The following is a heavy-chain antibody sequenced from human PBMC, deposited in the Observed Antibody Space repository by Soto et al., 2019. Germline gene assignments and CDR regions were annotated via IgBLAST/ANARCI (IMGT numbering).Heavy chain of an antibody. CDR2: LIPIFGTA. J-gene: IGHJ5*02. Sequence: QVQLVQSGAEVKKPGSSVKVSCKASGGTFSSYAISWVRQAPGQGLEWMGGLIPIFGTANYAQQFQGRVTITADESTSTAYMELSSLRSADTAVYYCAKGSTIIAARRGWCDPWGQGPMFTVSS. CDR3: AKGSTIIAARRGWCDP. CDR1: GGTFSSYA. V-gene: IGHV1-69*01. D-gene: IGHD6-6*01.